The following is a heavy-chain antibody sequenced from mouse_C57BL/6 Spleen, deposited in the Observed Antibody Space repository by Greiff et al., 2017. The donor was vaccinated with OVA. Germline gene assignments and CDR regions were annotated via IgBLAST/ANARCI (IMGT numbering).Heavy chain of an antibody. CDR3: ARETTVVARGYFDV. Sequence: VQLQQSGAELVRPGSSVKMSCKTSGYTFTSYGINWVKQRPGQGLEWIGYIYIGDGYTEYNEKFKGKATLTSDTSSSTAYLQLSSLPSEDSAIYFCARETTVVARGYFDVWGTGTTVTVSS. D-gene: IGHD1-1*01. CDR2: IYIGDGYT. CDR1: GYTFTSYG. J-gene: IGHJ1*03. V-gene: IGHV1-58*01.